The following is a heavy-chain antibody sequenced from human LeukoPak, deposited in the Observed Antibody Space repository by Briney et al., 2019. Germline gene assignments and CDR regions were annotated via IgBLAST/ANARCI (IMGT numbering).Heavy chain of an antibody. CDR2: IYPSGRT. Sequence: PSETLSLTCTVAGGSVRSYYWSWVRQPAGRGLEWIGRIYPSGRTNYNPALKSRLTMSLDTSKNQFFLKLRSVTAAATAVYYCAKIVVVPSGMDYYYYPDVWGKGTTVIVSS. CDR3: AKIVVVPSGMDYYYYPDV. J-gene: IGHJ6*03. D-gene: IGHD2-2*01. V-gene: IGHV4-4*07. CDR1: GGSVRSYY.